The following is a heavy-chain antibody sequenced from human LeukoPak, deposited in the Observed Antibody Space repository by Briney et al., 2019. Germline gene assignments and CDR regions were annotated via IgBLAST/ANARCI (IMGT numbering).Heavy chain of an antibody. CDR3: AKLGLHQYDSSGHLSY. V-gene: IGHV3-23*01. CDR2: ISISGEYI. CDR1: GFTFGAYA. D-gene: IGHD3-22*01. J-gene: IGHJ4*02. Sequence: GGSLRLSCAASGFTFGAYAMSWVRQVPGKGPEWVSSISISGEYISYTDSVKGRFTISRDNSKDPLYLEMNNLRAEDTAVYYCAKLGLHQYDSSGHLSYWGQGTLVTVSS.